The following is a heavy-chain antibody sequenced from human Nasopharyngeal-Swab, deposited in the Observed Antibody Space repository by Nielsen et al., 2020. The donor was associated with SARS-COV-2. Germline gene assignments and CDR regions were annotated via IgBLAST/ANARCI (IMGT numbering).Heavy chain of an antibody. CDR3: ARYYSNYHFWYFDL. CDR2: IIPILGIA. CDR1: GGTFSSHA. Sequence: SVKVSCKASGGTFSSHAISWVRQAPGQGLEWMGRIIPILGIANYAQKFQGRVTITADKSTSTAYMELSSLRSEDTAVYYCARYYSNYHFWYFDLWGRGTLVTVSS. D-gene: IGHD4-11*01. V-gene: IGHV1-69*04. J-gene: IGHJ2*01.